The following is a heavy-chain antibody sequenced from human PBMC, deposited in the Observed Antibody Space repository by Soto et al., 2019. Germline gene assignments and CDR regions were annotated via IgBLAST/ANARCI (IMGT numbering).Heavy chain of an antibody. Sequence: SGPTLVNPTETLTLTCTVSGFSLTTGKMGVSWIRQPPGKALEWLAHIFSDNERSYSTSLQGRLTISKDTSGSQVVLSMTNVDPVDTATYYCARLKVDSYQFYYAMDVWGQGTTVTVSS. CDR3: ARLKVDSYQFYYAMDV. D-gene: IGHD3-9*01. CDR1: GFSLTTGKMG. J-gene: IGHJ6*02. V-gene: IGHV2-26*01. CDR2: IFSDNER.